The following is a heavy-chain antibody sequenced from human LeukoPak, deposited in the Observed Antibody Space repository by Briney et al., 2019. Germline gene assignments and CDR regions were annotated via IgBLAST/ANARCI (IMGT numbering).Heavy chain of an antibody. V-gene: IGHV3-15*01. D-gene: IGHD6-19*01. CDR1: GFTFSNAW. J-gene: IGHJ4*02. CDR2: IKSKTDGGTT. Sequence: PGGSLRLSCAASGFTFSNAWMSWVRQAPGKGLEWVGRIKSKTDGGTTDYAAPVKGRFTISRDDSKNTLYLQMNSLKTEDTAVYYCTTRITVAGEIMDYWGQGTLVTVSS. CDR3: TTRITVAGEIMDY.